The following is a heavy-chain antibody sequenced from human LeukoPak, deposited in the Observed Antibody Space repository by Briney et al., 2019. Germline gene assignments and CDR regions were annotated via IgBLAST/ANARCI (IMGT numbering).Heavy chain of an antibody. CDR1: GYTFTGYY. V-gene: IGHV1-2*02. CDR2: INPNSGGT. D-gene: IGHD6-19*01. CDR3: ARARIAVAGHFDY. J-gene: IGHJ4*02. Sequence: ASVKVSCKASGYTFTGYYMHWVRQAPGQGLEWMGWINPNSGGTNYAQKFQGRVTMTRDTSISTAYMELSRLRSDDTAVYYCARARIAVAGHFDYWGQGTLVTASS.